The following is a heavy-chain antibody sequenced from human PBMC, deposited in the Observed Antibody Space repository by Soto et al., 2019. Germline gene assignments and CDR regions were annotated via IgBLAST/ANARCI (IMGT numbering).Heavy chain of an antibody. Sequence: EVQLVESGGGLVQPGGSLRLSFAASGFTFRSHWMSWVRQAPGKGLEWVANIKQDGSEKYYVDSVKGRVTISRDNAKNSLYLQMNSLRAEDTAVYYCARADYYDSSGYYCGNWGQGTLVTVSS. CDR2: IKQDGSEK. D-gene: IGHD3-22*01. V-gene: IGHV3-7*04. J-gene: IGHJ4*02. CDR1: GFTFRSHW. CDR3: ARADYYDSSGYYCGN.